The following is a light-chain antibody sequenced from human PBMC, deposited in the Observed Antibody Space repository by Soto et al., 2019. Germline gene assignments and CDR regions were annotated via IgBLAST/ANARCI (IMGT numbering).Light chain of an antibody. CDR3: SSFTSTNTVL. CDR1: SSDVGGYNY. V-gene: IGLV2-14*01. J-gene: IGLJ2*01. CDR2: NVS. Sequence: QSALTQPASVAGSPGQSITISCTGTSSDVGGYNYVSWYQQHPGKDPKLMIYNVSNRPSGVSNRLSGDKSGNTASLTISWLQAEGEGHYYCSSFTSTNTVLFGGGTQLTVL.